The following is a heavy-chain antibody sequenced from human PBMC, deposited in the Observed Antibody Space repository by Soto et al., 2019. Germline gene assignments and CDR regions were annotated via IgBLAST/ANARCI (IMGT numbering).Heavy chain of an antibody. CDR1: GGTFSDYS. D-gene: IGHD2-2*01. CDR2: IIPLFGTA. J-gene: IGHJ6*02. V-gene: IGHV1-69*12. Sequence: QVQLVQSGAEVKKPGSSVQVSCRASGGTFSDYSVSWVRQAPGQGLEWMGGIIPLFGTANYAQKFRGRVTITADESTSTTYMELTSLRSEDTAVYYCARLGYCISTSCYYGMDVWGQGTTVTVSS. CDR3: ARLGYCISTSCYYGMDV.